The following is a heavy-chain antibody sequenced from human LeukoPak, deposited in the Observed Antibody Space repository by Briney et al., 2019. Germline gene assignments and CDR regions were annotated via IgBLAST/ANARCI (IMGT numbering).Heavy chain of an antibody. CDR3: ARPYDGPYGMDV. D-gene: IGHD2-8*01. Sequence: SETLSLTCAVYGGSFSGYYWSWIRQPPGKGLEWIGEMNHSGGTYYNPSLKSRVTISIAMSKNQFSLKLSSVTAADTAVYYCARPYDGPYGMDVWGQGTTVTVFS. J-gene: IGHJ6*02. CDR2: MNHSGGT. V-gene: IGHV4-34*01. CDR1: GGSFSGYY.